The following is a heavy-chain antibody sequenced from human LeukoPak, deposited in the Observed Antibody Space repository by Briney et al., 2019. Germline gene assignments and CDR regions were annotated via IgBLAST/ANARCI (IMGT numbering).Heavy chain of an antibody. CDR3: ARRHTDSSEGFDY. Sequence: ASVKVSCKASGYTFTDYHIHWVRQAPGQGLEWMGWISPNSGGTNYAGKFQGRVTMTSDTSISTAYMDLSRLRSDDTAVYYCARRHTDSSEGFDYWGQGTLVTVSS. J-gene: IGHJ4*02. CDR2: ISPNSGGT. D-gene: IGHD6-6*01. CDR1: GYTFTDYH. V-gene: IGHV1-2*02.